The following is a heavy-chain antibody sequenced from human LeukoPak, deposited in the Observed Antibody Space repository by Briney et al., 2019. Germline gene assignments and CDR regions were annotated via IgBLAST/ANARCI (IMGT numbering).Heavy chain of an antibody. Sequence: SETLSLTCTVSGGSISSSSYYWGWIRQPPGKGLEWIGSIYYSGSTYYNPSLKSRVTISVDPSKNQFSLKLSSVTAADTAVYYCARLLLWFGESWYFDLWGRGTLVTVSS. CDR3: ARLLLWFGESWYFDL. CDR1: GGSISSSSYY. V-gene: IGHV4-39*07. CDR2: IYYSGST. J-gene: IGHJ2*01. D-gene: IGHD3-10*01.